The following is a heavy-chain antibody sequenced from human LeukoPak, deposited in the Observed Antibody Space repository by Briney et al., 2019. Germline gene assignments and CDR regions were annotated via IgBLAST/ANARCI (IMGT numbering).Heavy chain of an antibody. V-gene: IGHV3-48*03. Sequence: GGSLRLSCAVFGVTITTYAMNWVRQAPGKGLEWISYISGSGTTLYYADSVKGRFTISRDTAKNSLYLQMNALRVEDTAVYYCASGGGLSGYLYWGQGTLVTVSS. D-gene: IGHD5-12*01. CDR2: ISGSGTTL. CDR3: ASGGGLSGYLY. J-gene: IGHJ4*02. CDR1: GVTITTYA.